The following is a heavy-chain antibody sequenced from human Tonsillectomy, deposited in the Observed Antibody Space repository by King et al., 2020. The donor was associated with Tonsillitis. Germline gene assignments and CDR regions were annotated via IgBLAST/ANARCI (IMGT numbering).Heavy chain of an antibody. J-gene: IGHJ4*02. D-gene: IGHD3-10*01. CDR1: GYTFTNSD. V-gene: IGHV1-8*02. CDR2: MDPNSGNT. Sequence: QVQLVESGAEVKKPGASVKVSCKASGYTFTNSDINWVRQATGQGLEWMGWMDPNSGNTDYAQKFQGRVTMTRKTSISTAYMELSSLRSEDTAVYFCARVLRGVPDYWGQGTLVTVSS. CDR3: ARVLRGVPDY.